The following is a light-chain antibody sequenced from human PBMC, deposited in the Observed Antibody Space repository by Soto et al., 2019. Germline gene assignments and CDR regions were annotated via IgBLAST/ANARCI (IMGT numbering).Light chain of an antibody. CDR2: EVS. CDR3: SSYAGSNMDV. J-gene: IGLJ1*01. CDR1: SSDVGGYNY. V-gene: IGLV2-8*01. Sequence: QSALTQPPSASGSPGQSVTISCTGTSSDVGGYNYVSWYQQHPGKAPKLMIYEVSMRPSGVPDRCSGSKSGNTASLTVSGLQAEDEADYYCSSYAGSNMDVFGTGTKLTVL.